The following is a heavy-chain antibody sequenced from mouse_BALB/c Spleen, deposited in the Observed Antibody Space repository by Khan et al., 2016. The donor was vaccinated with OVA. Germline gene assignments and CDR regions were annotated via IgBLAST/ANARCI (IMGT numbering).Heavy chain of an antibody. D-gene: IGHD1-3*01. J-gene: IGHJ2*01. Sequence: VQLQESGPGLVAPSQSLSITCTVSGFSFTSYGVHWVRQPPGKGLEWLGVIWAGGSTTYNSALMSRLSISKDNSKSQVFLKMNILKTDNTTMYYCARLKDIWGQGTTLTVSS. CDR1: GFSFTSYG. CDR3: ARLKDI. V-gene: IGHV2-9*02. CDR2: IWAGGST.